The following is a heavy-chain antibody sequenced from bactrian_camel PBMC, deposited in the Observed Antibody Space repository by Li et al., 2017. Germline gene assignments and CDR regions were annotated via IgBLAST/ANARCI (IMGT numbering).Heavy chain of an antibody. CDR2: ISTGGGIT. CDR1: GYTFSSYC. V-gene: IGHV3S40*01. Sequence: DVQLVESGGGLVQPGGSLRLSCAASGYTFSSYCMAWFRQAPGKEREGVARISTGGGITFYGDSVRGRFTISQDKSKNTVYLQMNSLKPEDTAMYYCNRWCSPCNYWGQGTQVTVS. D-gene: IGHD7*01. CDR3: NRWCSPCNY. J-gene: IGHJ4*01.